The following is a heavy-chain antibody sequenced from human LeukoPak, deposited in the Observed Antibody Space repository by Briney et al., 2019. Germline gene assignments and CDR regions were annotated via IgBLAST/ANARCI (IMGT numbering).Heavy chain of an antibody. Sequence: SETLSLTCTVSGGSISSYYWSWIRQPPGKGLEWIGSIYHSGSTNYNPPLKSRVTISVDKSKNQFSLKLSSVTAADTAVYYCARDYYDSSGYSDAFDIWGQGTMVTVSS. J-gene: IGHJ3*02. CDR2: IYHSGST. CDR3: ARDYYDSSGYSDAFDI. CDR1: GGSISSYY. D-gene: IGHD3-22*01. V-gene: IGHV4-59*12.